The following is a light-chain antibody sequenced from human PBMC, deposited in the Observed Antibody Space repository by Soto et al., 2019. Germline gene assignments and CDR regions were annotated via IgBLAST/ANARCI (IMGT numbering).Light chain of an antibody. CDR1: QSVSSNY. CDR2: GAS. Sequence: EIVLTQSPGTLSLSPGERATLSCRASQSVSSNYLAWYQQKPGQPPRFLIYGASTRATGIPDRFSGSGSGTDFTLTISRLEPEDFAVYYCQHYGSSPTKFGQGTKV. J-gene: IGKJ1*01. V-gene: IGKV3-20*01. CDR3: QHYGSSPTK.